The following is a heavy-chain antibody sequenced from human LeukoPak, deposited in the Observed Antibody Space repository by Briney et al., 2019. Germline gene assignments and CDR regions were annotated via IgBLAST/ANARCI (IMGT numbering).Heavy chain of an antibody. D-gene: IGHD3-22*01. Sequence: GGSLRLSCAASGFTVMNNYMSWVRQAPGKGLEWVSVISSGGSTSYADSVKGRFTISRDNSKNTLYLQMNSLRAEDTAVYYCAKIYPSGHYDSSGEYWGQGTLVTVSS. CDR3: AKIYPSGHYDSSGEY. CDR1: GFTVMNNY. V-gene: IGHV3-53*01. CDR2: ISSGGST. J-gene: IGHJ4*02.